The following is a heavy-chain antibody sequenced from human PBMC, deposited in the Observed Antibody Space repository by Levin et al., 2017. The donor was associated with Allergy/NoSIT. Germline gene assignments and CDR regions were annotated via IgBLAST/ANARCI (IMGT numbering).Heavy chain of an antibody. CDR2: ISAYNGNT. CDR3: ARAQEAYDILTGYYNVGGFDY. D-gene: IGHD3-9*01. J-gene: IGHJ4*02. V-gene: IGHV1-18*01. Sequence: ASVKVSCKASGYTFTSYGISWVRQAPGQGLEWMGWISAYNGNTNYAQKLQGRVTMTTDTSTSTAYMELRSLRSDDTAVYYCARAQEAYDILTGYYNVGGFDYWGQGTLVTVSS. CDR1: GYTFTSYG.